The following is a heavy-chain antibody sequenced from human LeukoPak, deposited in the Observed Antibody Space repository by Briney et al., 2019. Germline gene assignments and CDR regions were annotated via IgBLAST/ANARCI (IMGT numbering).Heavy chain of an antibody. D-gene: IGHD6-19*01. CDR2: VYYSGST. Sequence: PSETLSLTCTVSGGTISSSSYYWGWIRQPPGKGLEWIGYVYYSGSTNYNPSLKSRVTISVDTSKNQFSLKLSSVTAADTAVYYCARDREGAGPFDYWGQGTLVTVSS. CDR1: GGTISSSSYY. V-gene: IGHV4-61*01. J-gene: IGHJ4*02. CDR3: ARDREGAGPFDY.